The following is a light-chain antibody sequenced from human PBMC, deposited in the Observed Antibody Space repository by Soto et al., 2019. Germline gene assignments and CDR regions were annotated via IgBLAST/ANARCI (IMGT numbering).Light chain of an antibody. CDR2: EVS. Sequence: QSALAQPPSASGSFGQSVTISCTGTSSDVGGYNYVSWYQQHPGKAPKLMIYEVSERPSGVPDRFSGSKSGNTASLTVSGPQADDEADYYCSSYSGTNYHYVFGTGTRSPS. V-gene: IGLV2-8*01. CDR1: SSDVGGYNY. J-gene: IGLJ1*01. CDR3: SSYSGTNYHYV.